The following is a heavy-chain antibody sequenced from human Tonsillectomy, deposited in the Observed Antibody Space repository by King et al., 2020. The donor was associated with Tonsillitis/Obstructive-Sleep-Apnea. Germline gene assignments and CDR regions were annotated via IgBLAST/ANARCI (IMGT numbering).Heavy chain of an antibody. Sequence: VQLVESGGGVVQPGRSLRLSCAASGFTFSSYGMHWVRQAPGKGLEWVAVISYDGSNKYYADSVKGRFTISRDNSKNTLYLQMNSLRAEDTAVYYCAKGRGIVVVTDIWGQGTLVTVSS. J-gene: IGHJ4*02. D-gene: IGHD2-21*02. CDR3: AKGRGIVVVTDI. V-gene: IGHV3-30*18. CDR1: GFTFSSYG. CDR2: ISYDGSNK.